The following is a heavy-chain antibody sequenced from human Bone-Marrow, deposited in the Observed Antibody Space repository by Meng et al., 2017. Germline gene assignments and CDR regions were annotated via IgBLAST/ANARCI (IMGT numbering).Heavy chain of an antibody. D-gene: IGHD3-10*01. V-gene: IGHV1-69*13. CDR3: AVGATRPFDI. CDR2: IITIFGTA. CDR1: GGTFSSYA. Sequence: LVKVSCKASGGTFSSYAISWVRQAPGQGLEWMGGIITIFGTANYAQKFQGRVTITADESTSTANMGRRSLRSDDTAVDYCAVGATRPFDIWGQGTMVTVSS. J-gene: IGHJ3*02.